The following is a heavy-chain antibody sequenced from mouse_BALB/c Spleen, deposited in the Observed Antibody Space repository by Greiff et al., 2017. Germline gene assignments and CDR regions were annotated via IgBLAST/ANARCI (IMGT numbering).Heavy chain of an antibody. V-gene: IGHV5-17*02. CDR3: ARSGGNYLYYYAMDY. CDR1: GFTFSSFG. CDR2: ISSGSSTI. D-gene: IGHD2-1*01. J-gene: IGHJ4*01. Sequence: EVKLMESGGGLVQPGGSRKLSCAASGFTFSSFGMHWFRQAPEKGLEWVAYISSGSSTIYYADTVKGRFTISRDNPKNTLFLQMTSLRSEDTAMYYCARSGGNYLYYYAMDYWGQGTSVTVSS.